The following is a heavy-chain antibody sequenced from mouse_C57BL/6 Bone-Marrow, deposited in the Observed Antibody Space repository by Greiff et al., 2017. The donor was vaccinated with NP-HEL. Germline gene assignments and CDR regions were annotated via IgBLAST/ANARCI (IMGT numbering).Heavy chain of an antibody. CDR3: ARNMKLITTVGGFDY. V-gene: IGHV1-75*01. J-gene: IGHJ2*01. D-gene: IGHD1-1*01. CDR2: IFPGSGST. Sequence: QVQLQQSGPELVKPGASVKISCKASGYTFTDYYINWVKQRPGQGLEWIGWIFPGSGSTYYNEKFKGKATLTVDKSSSTAYMLLSSLTSEDSAVYFCARNMKLITTVGGFDYWGQGTTLTVSS. CDR1: GYTFTDYY.